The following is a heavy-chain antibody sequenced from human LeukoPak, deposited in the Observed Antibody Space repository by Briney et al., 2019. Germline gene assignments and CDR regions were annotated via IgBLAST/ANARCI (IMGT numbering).Heavy chain of an antibody. Sequence: SVKVSCKASGGTFSSYGISWVRQAPGQGLEWMGGIIPIFGTVNYAQKFQGRVTITADESTSTAYMELSSLRSEDTAVYYCARDPYCSSTSCPPEHYYGMDVWGQGTTVTVSS. V-gene: IGHV1-69*13. CDR2: IIPIFGTV. J-gene: IGHJ6*02. CDR3: ARDPYCSSTSCPPEHYYGMDV. D-gene: IGHD2-2*01. CDR1: GGTFSSYG.